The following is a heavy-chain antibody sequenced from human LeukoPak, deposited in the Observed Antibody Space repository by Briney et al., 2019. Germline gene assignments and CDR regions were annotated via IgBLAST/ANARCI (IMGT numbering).Heavy chain of an antibody. J-gene: IGHJ4*02. Sequence: GGSLRLSCAASGFTFSSYEMNWVRQAPGKGLEWVSYINSAGSTIYYADSVKGRFTISRDNAKNSLYLQMNSLRAEDTAVYYCARGQYYDISTGYYGPPFDYWGQGTLIAVSS. D-gene: IGHD3-9*01. CDR3: ARGQYYDISTGYYGPPFDY. V-gene: IGHV3-48*03. CDR2: INSAGSTI. CDR1: GFTFSSYE.